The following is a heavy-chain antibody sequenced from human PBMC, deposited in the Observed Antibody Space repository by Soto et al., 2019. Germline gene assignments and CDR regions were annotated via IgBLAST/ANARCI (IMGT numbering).Heavy chain of an antibody. D-gene: IGHD3-22*01. CDR2: ISAYNGNT. V-gene: IGHV1-18*01. CDR3: ARDRTPLYYYDSSGYYSDFDY. Sequence: ASVKVSCKASGYTFTIYGISWVLQAPGQGLEWMGWISAYNGNTNYARKLQGRVTMTTDTSTSTAYMELRSLRSDDTAVYYCARDRTPLYYYDSSGYYSDFDYWGQGTLVTVSS. CDR1: GYTFTIYG. J-gene: IGHJ4*02.